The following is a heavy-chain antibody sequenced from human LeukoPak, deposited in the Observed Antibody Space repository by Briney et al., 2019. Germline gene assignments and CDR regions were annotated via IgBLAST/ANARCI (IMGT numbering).Heavy chain of an antibody. Sequence: GGSLRLSCAASGFTFSSYSMNWVRQAPGKGLEWVSSISSSSSYIYYADSVKGRFTISRDNAKNSLYLQMNSLRAEDTAVYYCARGHYDILTGYRFDYWGQGTLVTVSS. CDR1: GFTFSSYS. CDR2: ISSSSSYI. D-gene: IGHD3-9*01. CDR3: ARGHYDILTGYRFDY. V-gene: IGHV3-21*01. J-gene: IGHJ4*02.